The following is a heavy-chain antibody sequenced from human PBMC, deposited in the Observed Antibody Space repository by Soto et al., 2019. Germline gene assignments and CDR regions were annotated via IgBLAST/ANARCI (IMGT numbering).Heavy chain of an antibody. D-gene: IGHD3-22*01. CDR3: ARGGGYYYDSSGYYSLDPFDI. J-gene: IGHJ3*02. CDR2: IIPIFGTA. Sequence: SVKVSCKASGGTFSSYAISWVRQAPGQGLEWMGGIIPIFGTANYAQKFQGRVTITADESTSTAYMELSSLRSEDTAVYYCARGGGYYYDSSGYYSLDPFDIWVQGTMVTVSS. V-gene: IGHV1-69*13. CDR1: GGTFSSYA.